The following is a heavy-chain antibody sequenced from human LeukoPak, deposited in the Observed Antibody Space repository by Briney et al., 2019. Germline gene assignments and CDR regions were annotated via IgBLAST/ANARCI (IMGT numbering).Heavy chain of an antibody. CDR1: GFTFSSYW. Sequence: GRSLRLACAASGFTFSSYWMHWVRQAPGKGLVWVSRINSDGSSTSYADSVKGRFTISRDNAKNTLYLQMNSLGAEDTAVYYCARAGGSGTYMDVWGKGTTVTISS. D-gene: IGHD3-10*01. CDR2: INSDGSST. V-gene: IGHV3-74*01. J-gene: IGHJ6*03. CDR3: ARAGGSGTYMDV.